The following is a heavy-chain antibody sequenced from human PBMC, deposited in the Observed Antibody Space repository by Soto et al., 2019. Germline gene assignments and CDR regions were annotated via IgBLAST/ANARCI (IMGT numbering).Heavy chain of an antibody. CDR1: GASASSSSYY. CDR3: ARAPKGDSHRSMYYFDY. CDR2: VYYSGST. D-gene: IGHD3-10*01. V-gene: IGHV4-61*01. Sequence: PSETLSLTCTVSGASASSSSYYWNWIRQPPGKGLEWIASVYYSGSTNYSPSLKSRVTISLDTSNNQFSLNMNSMTAADTAVYYCARAPKGDSHRSMYYFDYWGQGTLVTVSS. J-gene: IGHJ4*02.